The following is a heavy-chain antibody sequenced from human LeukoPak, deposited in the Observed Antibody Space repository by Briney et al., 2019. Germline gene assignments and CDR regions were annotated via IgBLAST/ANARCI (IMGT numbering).Heavy chain of an antibody. CDR1: GGSISSYY. Sequence: SETLSLTCTVSGGSISSYYCSWIRHPPGKGLEWIGYIYYSGSTNYNPSLKSRVTISVDTSKNQFSLELSSVTAADTAVYYCARDFKGITIFGVVTHWYFDLWGRGTLVTVSS. CDR3: ARDFKGITIFGVVTHWYFDL. V-gene: IGHV4-59*01. CDR2: IYYSGST. D-gene: IGHD3-3*01. J-gene: IGHJ2*01.